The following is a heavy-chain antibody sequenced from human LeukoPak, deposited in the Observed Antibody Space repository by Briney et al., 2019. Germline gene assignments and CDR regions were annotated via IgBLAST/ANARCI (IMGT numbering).Heavy chain of an antibody. CDR2: INHSGST. Sequence: SETPSLTCAVYGGSFSGYYWSWIRQPPGKGLEWIGEINHSGSTNYNPSLKSRVTISVDTSKNQFSLKLSSVTAADTAVYYCARGFGYCSSTSCYLGWFDPWGQGTLVTVSS. CDR3: ARGFGYCSSTSCYLGWFDP. D-gene: IGHD2-2*01. V-gene: IGHV4-34*01. J-gene: IGHJ5*02. CDR1: GGSFSGYY.